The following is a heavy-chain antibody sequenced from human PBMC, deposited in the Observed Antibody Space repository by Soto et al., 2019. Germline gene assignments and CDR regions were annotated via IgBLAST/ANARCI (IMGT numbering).Heavy chain of an antibody. D-gene: IGHD3-10*01. J-gene: IGHJ3*02. Sequence: PGESLKISCKGSGYSFTSYWISWVRQMPGKGLEWMGRIDPSDSYTNYSPSFQGHVTISADKSISTAYLQWSSLKASDTAMYYCARGSMVRGVMGDAFDIWGQGTMVTVSS. CDR3: ARGSMVRGVMGDAFDI. CDR2: IDPSDSYT. V-gene: IGHV5-10-1*01. CDR1: GYSFTSYW.